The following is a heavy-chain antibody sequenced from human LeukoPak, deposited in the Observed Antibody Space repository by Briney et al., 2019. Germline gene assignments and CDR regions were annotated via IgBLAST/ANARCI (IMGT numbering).Heavy chain of an antibody. CDR3: ARDPASFYYDS. J-gene: IGHJ4*02. CDR1: GFTFSSYG. CDR2: ISYDGSNK. D-gene: IGHD3-22*01. V-gene: IGHV3-30*03. Sequence: SGGSLRLSCAASGFTFSSYGMHWVRQAPGKGLEWVAVISYDGSNKYYADSVKGRFTISRDNSKNTLYLQMNSLRAEDTAVYYCARDPASFYYDSWGQGTLVTVSS.